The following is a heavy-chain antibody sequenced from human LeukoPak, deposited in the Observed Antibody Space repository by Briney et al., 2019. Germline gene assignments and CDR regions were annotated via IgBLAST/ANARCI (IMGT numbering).Heavy chain of an antibody. D-gene: IGHD3-10*01. CDR3: ARVGTLWFGELVWFDP. J-gene: IGHJ5*02. Sequence: ASVKVSCKVSGYTLTELSMHWVRQAPGKGLEWMGGFDPEDGETIYAQKFQGRVTMTEDTSTDTAYMELSSLRSEDTAVYYCARVGTLWFGELVWFDPWGQGTLVTVSS. V-gene: IGHV1-24*01. CDR1: GYTLTELS. CDR2: FDPEDGET.